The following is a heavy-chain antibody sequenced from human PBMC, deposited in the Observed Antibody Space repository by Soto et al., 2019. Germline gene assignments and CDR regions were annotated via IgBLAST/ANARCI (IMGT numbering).Heavy chain of an antibody. D-gene: IGHD2-15*01. J-gene: IGHJ4*02. CDR2: IYSGGST. CDR3: ATAKLLLPWLFDY. Sequence: SCKASGYTFTSYGISWVRQAPGKGLEWVSVIYSGGSTYYADSVKGRFIISRDDSKNTLFLQMNSLRAEDTAVYYCATAKLLLPWLFDYWGQGTLVTVSS. CDR1: GYTFTSYG. V-gene: IGHV3-66*01.